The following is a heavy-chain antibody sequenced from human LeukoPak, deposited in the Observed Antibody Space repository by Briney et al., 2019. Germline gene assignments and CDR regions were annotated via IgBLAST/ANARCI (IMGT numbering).Heavy chain of an antibody. D-gene: IGHD2-21*02. CDR1: GYTFTGYY. Sequence: GASVKVSCKASGYTFTGYYMHWVRQAPGQGLEWMGWINPNSGGTNYAQKFQGRVTMTRDTSISTAYMELSRLRSDDTAVYYCARDLFGRDEGAVVVTAIDYWGQGTLVTVSS. CDR2: INPNSGGT. CDR3: ARDLFGRDEGAVVVTAIDY. V-gene: IGHV1-2*02. J-gene: IGHJ4*02.